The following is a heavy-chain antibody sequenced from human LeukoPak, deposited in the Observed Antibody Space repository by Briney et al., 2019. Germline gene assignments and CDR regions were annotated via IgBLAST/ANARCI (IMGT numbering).Heavy chain of an antibody. V-gene: IGHV3-74*01. CDR1: GFTFSSYW. J-gene: IGHJ6*02. Sequence: TGGSLRLSCAASGFTFSSYWMHWVRQAPGKGLVWVSRINSDGSSTSYADSVTGRFTISRDNAKNTLYLQMNSLRAEDTAVDYCARVETPDYYYYGMDVWGQGTTVTVSS. CDR2: INSDGSST. CDR3: ARVETPDYYYYGMDV. D-gene: IGHD2-15*01.